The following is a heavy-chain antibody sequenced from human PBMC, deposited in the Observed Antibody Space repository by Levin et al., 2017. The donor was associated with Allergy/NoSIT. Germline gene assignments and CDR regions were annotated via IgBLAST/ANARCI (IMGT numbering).Heavy chain of an antibody. CDR2: ITADNGNT. Sequence: GESLKISCTPSGYIFTRNSIHWVRQAPGQRLKWMGWITADNGNTKHSQKFQGRVTITRDKSAGTAYMELSSLTSEGTAVYCCARREDGFCSNANCPTPFDHWGQGTLVTVSS. J-gene: IGHJ4*02. D-gene: IGHD2-2*03. CDR3: ARREDGFCSNANCPTPFDH. CDR1: GYIFTRNS. V-gene: IGHV1-3*01.